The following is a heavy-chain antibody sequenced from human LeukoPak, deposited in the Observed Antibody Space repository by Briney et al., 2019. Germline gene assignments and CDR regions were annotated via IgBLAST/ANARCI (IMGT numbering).Heavy chain of an antibody. V-gene: IGHV4-4*02. D-gene: IGHD3-10*01. J-gene: IGHJ3*01. Sequence: KPSETLSLTCSVSGDSITSRNWWTWVRQTPEKGLEWIGEIFHTGSTNYNPSVEGRVTISIDKSKNQFSLMLTSVTAADTALYYCARGMWFDTLFSAFDAWGQGTMVSVSS. CDR3: ARGMWFDTLFSAFDA. CDR1: GDSITSRNW. CDR2: IFHTGST.